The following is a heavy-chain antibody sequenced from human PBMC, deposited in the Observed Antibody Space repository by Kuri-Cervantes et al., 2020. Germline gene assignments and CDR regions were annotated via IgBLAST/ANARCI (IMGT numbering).Heavy chain of an antibody. CDR1: GFTVNSNY. V-gene: IGHV3-53*01. CDR3: ARGVTMVRGVRLYYYYGMDV. CDR2: ISSGGST. J-gene: IGHJ6*02. Sequence: GESLKISCAASGFTVNSNYMSWVRQAPGKGLEWVSLISSGGSTYHADSVKGRFTISRDNSKNTLYLQMSSLRAEDTAVYYCARGVTMVRGVRLYYYYGMDVWDQGTTVTVSS. D-gene: IGHD3-10*01.